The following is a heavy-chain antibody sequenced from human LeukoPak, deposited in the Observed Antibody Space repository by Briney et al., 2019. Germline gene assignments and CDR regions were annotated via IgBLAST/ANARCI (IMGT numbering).Heavy chain of an antibody. CDR1: GFTFSSYA. V-gene: IGHV3-30-3*01. CDR2: ISYDGSNK. CDR3: ASQGVPRIALDY. J-gene: IGHJ4*02. Sequence: GGSLRLSCAASGFTFSSYAMHWVRQAPGKGLEWVAVISYDGSNKYYADSVKGRFTISRDNSKNTLYLQMSSLRAEDTAVYYCASQGVPRIALDYWGQGTLVTVSS. D-gene: IGHD6-13*01.